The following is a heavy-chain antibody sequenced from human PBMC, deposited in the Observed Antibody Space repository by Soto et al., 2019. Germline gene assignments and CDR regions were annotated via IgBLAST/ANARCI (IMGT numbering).Heavy chain of an antibody. CDR2: IYDGGRT. CDR1: GGSISTVDYW. D-gene: IGHD7-27*01. Sequence: QVQLQESGPGLVKPSQTLSLTCTVSGGSISTVDYWWSWIRQSPDMGLEWIGHIYDGGRTYNNPSLESRVTRSVDTSKSQLSLTLSSVSAADTAGYYCARGPSGDKVDSWGQGTLVTVSS. V-gene: IGHV4-30-4*01. J-gene: IGHJ4*02. CDR3: ARGPSGDKVDS.